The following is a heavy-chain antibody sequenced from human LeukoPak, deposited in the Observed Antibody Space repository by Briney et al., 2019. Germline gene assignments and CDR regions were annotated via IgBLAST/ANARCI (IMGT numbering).Heavy chain of an antibody. Sequence: SETLSLTCTVSGGSISSYYRSWIRQPPGKGLECIGYIYYSGSTNYNPSLKSRVTISVDTSKNQFSLKLSSVTAADTAVYYCARDRSLDIVVVQDYYYGMDVWGKGTTVTVSS. J-gene: IGHJ6*04. CDR3: ARDRSLDIVVVQDYYYGMDV. CDR2: IYYSGST. D-gene: IGHD2-2*03. V-gene: IGHV4-59*01. CDR1: GGSISSYY.